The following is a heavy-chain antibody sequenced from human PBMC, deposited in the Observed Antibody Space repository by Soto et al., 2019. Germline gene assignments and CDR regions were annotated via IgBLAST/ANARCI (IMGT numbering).Heavy chain of an antibody. D-gene: IGHD3-9*01. V-gene: IGHV3-23*01. CDR1: GFIFSNYD. CDR3: AKGSSPRGFDLDY. J-gene: IGHJ4*02. CDR2: ISGSGKNT. Sequence: GGSLRLSCAASGFIFSNYDMSWVRQAPGKGLDWVSTISGSGKNTYYADSVKGRFTVSRDNSKNTLYLQMNSLRAEDTAVYYCAKGSSPRGFDLDYWGQGTLVTVSS.